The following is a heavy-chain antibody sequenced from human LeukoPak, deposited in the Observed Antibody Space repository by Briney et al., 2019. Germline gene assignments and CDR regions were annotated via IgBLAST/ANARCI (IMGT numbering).Heavy chain of an antibody. CDR2: IYPGDSDT. D-gene: IGHD3-3*01. Sequence: GESLRISCKGSGYTFSSYWIGWVRQMPGKGLEWMGIIYPGDSDTRYSPSLQGQVTISVDTSVGTAYLQWSSLKASDTAIYYCARQNDFRLDYWGQGTLVTVSS. J-gene: IGHJ4*02. V-gene: IGHV5-51*01. CDR1: GYTFSSYW. CDR3: ARQNDFRLDY.